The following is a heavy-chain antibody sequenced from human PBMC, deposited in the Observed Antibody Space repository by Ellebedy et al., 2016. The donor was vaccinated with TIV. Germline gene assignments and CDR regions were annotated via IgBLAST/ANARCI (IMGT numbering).Heavy chain of an antibody. V-gene: IGHV1-69*13. J-gene: IGHJ6*03. CDR2: IIPMFETA. D-gene: IGHD6-13*01. Sequence: SVKVSXKASRGTFGSYGISWVRQAPGQGLEWMGGIIPMFETANYAQKFQGRVTITADESSTTAYMELSSLRSEDTAMYHCARMSIAAVGTGLLYYYYYMDVWGKGTTVTVSS. CDR1: RGTFGSYG. CDR3: ARMSIAAVGTGLLYYYYYMDV.